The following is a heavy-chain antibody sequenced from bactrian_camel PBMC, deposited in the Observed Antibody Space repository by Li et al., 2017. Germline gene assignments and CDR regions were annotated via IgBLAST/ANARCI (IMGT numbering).Heavy chain of an antibody. CDR3: AAASRLWIRPRLTESTYDS. CDR1: GMRYPFFS. D-gene: IGHD4*01. CDR2: IDKSGYT. V-gene: IGHV3S53*01. J-gene: IGHJ4*01. Sequence: QVQLVESGGGSVEAGRSLTLSRAASGMRYPFFSMAWFRQAPGKEREAVAAIDKSGYTTYTYSVEGRFTVSKDNAKNTVSLEMTSLTPEDTAMYYCAAASRLWIRPRLTESTYDSWGQGTQVTVS.